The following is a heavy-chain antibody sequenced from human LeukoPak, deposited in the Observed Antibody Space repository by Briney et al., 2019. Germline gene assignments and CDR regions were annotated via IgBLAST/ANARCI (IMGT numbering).Heavy chain of an antibody. Sequence: GGSLRLSCAASGFTFSSYWMHWVRQAPGKGLVWVSRINSDGSSTSYADSVKGRLTISRDNAKNTLYLQMNSLRAEDTAVYYCARVGARQILEHWGQGTLVTVSS. CDR2: INSDGSST. V-gene: IGHV3-74*01. D-gene: IGHD4-17*01. CDR3: ARVGARQILEH. J-gene: IGHJ1*01. CDR1: GFTFSSYW.